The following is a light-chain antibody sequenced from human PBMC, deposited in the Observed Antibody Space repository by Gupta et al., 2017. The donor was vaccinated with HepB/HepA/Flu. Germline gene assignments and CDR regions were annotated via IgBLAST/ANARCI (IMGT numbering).Light chain of an antibody. V-gene: IGKV3-15*01. Sequence: EIVMTQSPATLSVSPGDRATLSCRASQSVSSNLAWYQQKPGQAPRLLIYGASTRATGIPARFSGSGSGTEFTLTISSLKSEDFAVYYGQQYNNGPRYTFGQGTKLEIK. CDR3: QQYNNGPRYT. J-gene: IGKJ2*01. CDR2: GAS. CDR1: QSVSSN.